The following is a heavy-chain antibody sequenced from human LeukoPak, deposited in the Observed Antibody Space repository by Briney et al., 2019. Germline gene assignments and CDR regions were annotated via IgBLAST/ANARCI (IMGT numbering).Heavy chain of an antibody. CDR3: ARVLYYDFWSGPGGLVDY. Sequence: PSETLSLTGTVSGGSISSGDYYWSWIRQPPGKGLEWIGYIYYSGSTYYNPSLKSRVTISVDTSKNQFSLKLSSVTAADTAVYYCARVLYYDFWSGPGGLVDYWGQGTLVTVSS. J-gene: IGHJ4*02. CDR1: GGSISSGDYY. CDR2: IYYSGST. D-gene: IGHD3-3*01. V-gene: IGHV4-30-4*01.